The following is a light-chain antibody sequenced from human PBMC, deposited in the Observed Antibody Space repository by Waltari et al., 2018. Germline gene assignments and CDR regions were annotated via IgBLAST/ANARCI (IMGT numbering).Light chain of an antibody. J-gene: IGKJ5*01. CDR3: QQYNRWPPIT. CDR2: GAF. V-gene: IGKV3-15*01. CDR1: QGISDN. Sequence: EVVMTQSPATLSGSPGERATSTCRASQGISDNLACYQQNPGQAPMLLIYGAFTRATGIPARFTGRGSGTEFTLTISSLQSEDSAVYYCQQYNRWPPITFGQGTRLEIK.